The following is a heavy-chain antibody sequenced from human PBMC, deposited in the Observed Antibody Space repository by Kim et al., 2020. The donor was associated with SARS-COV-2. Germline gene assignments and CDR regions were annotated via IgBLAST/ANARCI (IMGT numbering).Heavy chain of an antibody. Sequence: DPVRGRFPISRDISKNTLYLQMNSLRAEDTAVYYCARDFGSDATGYFGMDVWGQGTTVTVSS. V-gene: IGHV3-53*01. D-gene: IGHD3-10*01. J-gene: IGHJ6*02. CDR3: ARDFGSDATGYFGMDV.